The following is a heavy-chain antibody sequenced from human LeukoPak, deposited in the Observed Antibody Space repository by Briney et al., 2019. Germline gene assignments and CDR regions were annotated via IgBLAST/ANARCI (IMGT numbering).Heavy chain of an antibody. CDR2: ISYDGRNK. D-gene: IGHD3-22*01. V-gene: IGHV3-30*18. CDR1: GFTFSNYG. CDR3: AKAPHYSDSSGCFDY. J-gene: IGHJ4*02. Sequence: LAGRSLRLSCAASGFTFSNYGIHWVRQAPGKGLEWVAAISYDGRNKFYPDSVKGRFTISRDNSKNTLYLQMNSLRPEDTAVYYCAKAPHYSDSSGCFDYWGQGTLVTVSS.